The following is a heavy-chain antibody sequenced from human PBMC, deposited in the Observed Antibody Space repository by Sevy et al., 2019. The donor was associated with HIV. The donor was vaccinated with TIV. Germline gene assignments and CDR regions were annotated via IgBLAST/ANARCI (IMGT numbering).Heavy chain of an antibody. J-gene: IGHJ4*02. V-gene: IGHV3-23*01. CDR3: AKDGESYVWGSHYDY. CDR2: TSGSGGST. Sequence: GGSLRLSCEASGFSFSNYGMNWVRQAPGKGLEWVPGTSGSGGSTYYADSVKGRFTISRDNSKNTLYLQMNSLRAEDTAVYSCAKDGESYVWGSHYDYWGQRTLVTVSS. CDR1: GFSFSNYG. D-gene: IGHD3-16*01.